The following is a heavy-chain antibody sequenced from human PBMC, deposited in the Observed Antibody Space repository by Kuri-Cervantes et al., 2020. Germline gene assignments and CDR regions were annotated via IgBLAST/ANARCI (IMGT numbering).Heavy chain of an antibody. J-gene: IGHJ3*02. Sequence: SETLSLTCTVSGGSISSSGYCWGWIRQPPGKGLEWIGNIYYSGSTNYNPSLKSRVTISVDTSKNQFSLKLGSVTAADTAVYYCARAGEIVVVIKGGFDIWGQGTMVTVSS. CDR3: ARAGEIVVVIKGGFDI. CDR2: IYYSGST. V-gene: IGHV4-39*07. CDR1: GGSISSSGYC. D-gene: IGHD3-22*01.